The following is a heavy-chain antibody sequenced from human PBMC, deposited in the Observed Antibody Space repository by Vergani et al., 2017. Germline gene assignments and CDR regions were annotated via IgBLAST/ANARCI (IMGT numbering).Heavy chain of an antibody. Sequence: QVQLQESGPGLVKPSQTLSLTCTVSGGSISSGGYYWSWIRPHPGKGLEWIGYIYYSGSTYYNPSLKSRVTISVDTSKNQFSLKLSSVTAADTSVCYCAGVAVSTIFGVVPHMDVWGKGTTVTVSS. D-gene: IGHD3-3*01. CDR2: IYYSGST. J-gene: IGHJ6*03. V-gene: IGHV4-31*03. CDR1: GGSISSGGYY. CDR3: AGVAVSTIFGVVPHMDV.